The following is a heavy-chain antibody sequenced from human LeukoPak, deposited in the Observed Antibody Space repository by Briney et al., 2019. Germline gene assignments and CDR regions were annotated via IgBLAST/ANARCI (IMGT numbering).Heavy chain of an antibody. CDR2: INPSGGST. CDR1: GYTFTSYY. D-gene: IGHD1-26*01. CDR3: ARPGGGSYPSGYFDY. Sequence: ASVKVSCKASGYTFTSYYMHWVRQAPGQGLEWMGIINPSGGSTSYAQKFQGRVTMTRDTSTSTVYMELSSLRSEDTAVYYCARPGGGSYPSGYFDYWGQGTLVTVSS. J-gene: IGHJ4*02. V-gene: IGHV1-46*01.